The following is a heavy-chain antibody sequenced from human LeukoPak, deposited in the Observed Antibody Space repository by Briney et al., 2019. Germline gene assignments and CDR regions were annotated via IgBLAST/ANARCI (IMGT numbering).Heavy chain of an antibody. CDR1: GFTFSDYY. CDR3: ARGFRFPDV. D-gene: IGHD2-21*01. V-gene: IGHV3-11*04. Sequence: GGSLRLSCAASGFTFSDYYMSWIRQAPGKGLEWVSEKGRSTISRDNAKNSLYLQMNSLRAEDTAVYYCARGFRFPDVWGKGTTVTVSS. J-gene: IGHJ6*04.